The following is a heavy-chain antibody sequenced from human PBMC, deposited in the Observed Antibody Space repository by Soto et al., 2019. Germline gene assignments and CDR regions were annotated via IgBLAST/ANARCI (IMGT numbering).Heavy chain of an antibody. CDR3: ARMPAGTSGWYLGWFDL. D-gene: IGHD6-19*01. V-gene: IGHV4-4*02. Sequence: QVQLQESGPGLVKPSGTLSLTCTVSGGSISTDNWWTWVRQSPGKGLEWIGEVFHSGAANYSPSLKTRVDISVDKSKNQFSLKLTSVTAADTGVYYCARMPAGTSGWYLGWFDLWGQGTLVTVSS. J-gene: IGHJ5*02. CDR1: GGSISTDNW. CDR2: VFHSGAA.